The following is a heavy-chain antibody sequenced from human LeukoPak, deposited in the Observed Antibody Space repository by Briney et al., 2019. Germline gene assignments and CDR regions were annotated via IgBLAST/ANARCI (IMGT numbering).Heavy chain of an antibody. CDR1: GGSFSDYY. CDR2: INHSGST. Sequence: SETLFLTCAVYGGSFSDYYWSWIRQPPGKGLQWIGEINHSGSTNYNPSLKSRVTISVDTSKNQFSLKLTSVTAADTAVYYCASAYYYDSSGYPAWGQGTLVTVSS. D-gene: IGHD3-22*01. V-gene: IGHV4-34*01. CDR3: ASAYYYDSSGYPA. J-gene: IGHJ4*02.